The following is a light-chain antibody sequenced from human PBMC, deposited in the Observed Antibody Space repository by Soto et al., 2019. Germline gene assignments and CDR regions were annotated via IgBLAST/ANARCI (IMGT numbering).Light chain of an antibody. Sequence: DIQMTQSPPSLSASVGDRVTITCRASQGIGNSLAWYQQKPGTVPKLLIYSASTLQSGVPSRFSGSGSGTDFTLTISSPQPEDVAAYYCQKYNTVPASFGQGTRLEIK. CDR2: SAS. CDR1: QGIGNS. J-gene: IGKJ5*01. CDR3: QKYNTVPAS. V-gene: IGKV1-27*01.